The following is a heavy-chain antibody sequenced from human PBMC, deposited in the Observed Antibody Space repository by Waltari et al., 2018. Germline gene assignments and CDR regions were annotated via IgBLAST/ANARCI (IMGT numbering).Heavy chain of an antibody. Sequence: EVQLVESGGGLVKPGGSLRLSCAASGFTFSSFSMNWVRQAPGKGLEWVSSISSSSYIYYADSVKGRFTISRDNAKNSLYLQMNSLRAEDTAVYYCARDKVSGWFDPWGQGTLVTVSS. CDR1: GFTFSSFS. CDR2: ISSSSYI. D-gene: IGHD3-10*01. J-gene: IGHJ5*02. CDR3: ARDKVSGWFDP. V-gene: IGHV3-21*01.